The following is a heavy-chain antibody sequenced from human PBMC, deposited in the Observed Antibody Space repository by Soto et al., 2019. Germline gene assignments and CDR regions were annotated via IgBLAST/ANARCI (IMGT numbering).Heavy chain of an antibody. V-gene: IGHV3-66*01. D-gene: IGHD2-15*01. CDR1: GFTVSSKY. J-gene: IGHJ6*04. CDR2: IQSGGTT. Sequence: EVQLVESGGGLVQPGGSLRLSCAASGFTVSSKYMTWVRQAPGKGLEWVSLIQSGGTTYYADSVKGRFTISRDTSENTLHLQIDSLRVEDTAVYYCARDDVLCDGGRCYGIPLDFWGKGTTVTVSS. CDR3: ARDDVLCDGGRCYGIPLDF.